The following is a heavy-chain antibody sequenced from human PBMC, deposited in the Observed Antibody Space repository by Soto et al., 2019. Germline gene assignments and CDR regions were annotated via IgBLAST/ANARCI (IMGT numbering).Heavy chain of an antibody. Sequence: SQTLSLTCVISGDSVSSNSAAWNWIRQSPSRGLEWLGRTYYRSKWYNDYAVSVKSRITINPDTSKNQFSLQLNSVTPEDTAVYYCARTPRITIFGVVIQSYYYYGMDVWGQGTTVTVSS. V-gene: IGHV6-1*01. D-gene: IGHD3-3*01. CDR2: TYYRSKWYN. J-gene: IGHJ6*02. CDR1: GDSVSSNSAA. CDR3: ARTPRITIFGVVIQSYYYYGMDV.